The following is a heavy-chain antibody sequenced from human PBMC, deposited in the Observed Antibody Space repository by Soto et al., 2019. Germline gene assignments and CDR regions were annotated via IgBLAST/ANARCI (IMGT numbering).Heavy chain of an antibody. J-gene: IGHJ4*02. Sequence: SETLSLTCAVYGGSFSGYYWSWIRQPPGKGLEWIGEINHSGSTNYNPSLKSRVTISVDTSKNQFSLKLSSVTAADTAVYYCARRTATCKSAFDYWGQGTLVTVSS. CDR2: INHSGST. V-gene: IGHV4-34*01. CDR1: GGSFSGYY. CDR3: ARRTATCKSAFDY.